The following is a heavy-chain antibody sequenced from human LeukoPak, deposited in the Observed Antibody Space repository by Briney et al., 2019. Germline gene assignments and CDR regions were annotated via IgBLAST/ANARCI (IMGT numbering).Heavy chain of an antibody. V-gene: IGHV3-23*01. CDR2: ISGSGGST. Sequence: PGGSLRLSCAASGFTFSSYAMSWVRQAPGKGLEWVSAISGSGGSTYYADSVKGRFTISRDNSKNTLYLQMNSLRAEDTAVYYCAKAGEEDIVVVVAATGYYFDYWGQGTLVTVSS. J-gene: IGHJ4*02. D-gene: IGHD2-15*01. CDR3: AKAGEEDIVVVVAATGYYFDY. CDR1: GFTFSSYA.